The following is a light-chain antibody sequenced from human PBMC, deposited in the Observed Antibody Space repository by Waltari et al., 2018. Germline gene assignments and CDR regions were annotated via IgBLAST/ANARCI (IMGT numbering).Light chain of an antibody. J-gene: IGLJ3*02. CDR1: SSNIGSNT. V-gene: IGLV1-44*01. CDR3: AAWDDSLNGWV. CDR2: SNN. Sequence: QSVLTQPPSASGTPGQRVTISCSGSSSNIGSNTVNWYQQLPGTAPKLLIYSNNQRPSGVPDRFSGSNSGTSASLAISGLLSEDEADYYCAAWDDSLNGWVFGGGTKLTVL.